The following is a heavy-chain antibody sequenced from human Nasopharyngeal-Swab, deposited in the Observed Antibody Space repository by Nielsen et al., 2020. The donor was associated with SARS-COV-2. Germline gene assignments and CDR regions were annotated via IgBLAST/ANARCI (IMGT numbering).Heavy chain of an antibody. CDR3: ARWSSSSIKFDY. V-gene: IGHV4-39*01. D-gene: IGHD3-3*01. Sequence: SETLSLTCTVSGGSMSSFAFDSYWAWIRQPPGLGLEWIGSMSHSGATYTNPSLKSRVTLSVDTSTNKFSLNLSSVTAADTAVYYCARWSSSSIKFDYWGQGTLVSVSS. CDR2: MSHSGAT. CDR1: GGSMSSFAFDSY. J-gene: IGHJ4*02.